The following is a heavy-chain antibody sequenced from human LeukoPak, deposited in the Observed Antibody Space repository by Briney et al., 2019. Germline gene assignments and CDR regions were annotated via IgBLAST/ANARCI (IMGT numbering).Heavy chain of an antibody. V-gene: IGHV3-74*01. Sequence: PGGSLRLSCAASGFTFSDTWMHWVRQAPGEGLVWVSRIRSDGSDTRYAESVKGRFTISRDNAKNSLYLQMNSLRAEDTALYYCAKDLRSSEIDYWGQGTLVTVSS. CDR3: AKDLRSSEIDY. D-gene: IGHD6-13*01. J-gene: IGHJ4*02. CDR1: GFTFSDTW. CDR2: IRSDGSDT.